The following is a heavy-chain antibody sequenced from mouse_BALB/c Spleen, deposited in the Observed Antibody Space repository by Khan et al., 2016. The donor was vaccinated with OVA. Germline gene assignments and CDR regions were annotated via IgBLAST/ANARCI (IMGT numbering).Heavy chain of an antibody. J-gene: IGHJ3*01. CDR3: ARSNYGAFAY. CDR1: GFTFSSYT. Sequence: EVELVESGGGLVMPGGSLKLSCAASGFTFSSYTMSWVRQTPEKRLEWVATISSGGDNTYYPDSVKGRFTISRDNAKNHLYLQMSSLRSEDTALYYCARSNYGAFAYWGQGTLVTVSA. D-gene: IGHD1-1*02. CDR2: ISSGGDNT. V-gene: IGHV5-9*03.